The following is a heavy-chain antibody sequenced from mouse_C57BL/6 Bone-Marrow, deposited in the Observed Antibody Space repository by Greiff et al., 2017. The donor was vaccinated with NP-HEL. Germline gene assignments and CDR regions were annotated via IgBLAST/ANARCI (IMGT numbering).Heavy chain of an antibody. CDR3: ARRDITTLVPDY. J-gene: IGHJ2*01. CDR2: INPNNGGT. D-gene: IGHD1-1*01. V-gene: IGHV1-18*01. Sequence: VQLQQSGPELVKPGASVKIPCKASGYTFTDYNMDWVKQSHGKSLEWIGDINPNNGGTIYHQKFKGKATLTVDKSSSTAYMELRSLTSEDTAVYYCARRDITTLVPDYWGQGTTLTVSS. CDR1: GYTFTDYN.